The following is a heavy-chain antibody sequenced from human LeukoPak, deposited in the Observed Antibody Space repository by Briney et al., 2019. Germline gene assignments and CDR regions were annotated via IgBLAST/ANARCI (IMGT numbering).Heavy chain of an antibody. J-gene: IGHJ5*02. CDR3: ARHGSVRSPLGP. D-gene: IGHD3-10*01. CDR2: IYATGST. V-gene: IGHV4-4*09. Sequence: SETLSLTCTVSGGSISSYYWSWIRQPPGKGLEWIGYIYATGSTNYNPSLKSRVTISVDTSKNQSSLNLRSVTAADTAVYYCARHGSVRSPLGPWGRGTLVTVSS. CDR1: GGSISSYY.